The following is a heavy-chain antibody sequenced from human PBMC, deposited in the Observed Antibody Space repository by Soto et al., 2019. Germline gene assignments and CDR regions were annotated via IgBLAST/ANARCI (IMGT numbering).Heavy chain of an antibody. CDR2: INPNSGGT. CDR3: ARGGYSYGRDAFDI. V-gene: IGHV1-2*04. CDR1: GYTFTGYY. Sequence: ASVKVSCKASGYTFTGYYMHWVRQAPGQGLEWMGWINPNSGGTNYAQKFQGWVTMTRDTSISTAYMELSRLRSDGTAVYYCARGGYSYGRDAFDIWGQGTMVTVSS. J-gene: IGHJ3*02. D-gene: IGHD5-18*01.